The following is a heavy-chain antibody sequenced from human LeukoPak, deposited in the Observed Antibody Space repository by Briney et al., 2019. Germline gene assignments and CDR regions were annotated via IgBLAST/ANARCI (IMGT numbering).Heavy chain of an antibody. V-gene: IGHV3-30*18. J-gene: IGHJ5*02. CDR3: AKDWTHGDDSSGYPES. D-gene: IGHD3-22*01. Sequence: GGSLRLSCAASGFTFSSYGMHWVRQAPGKGLEWVALISYDGTNKYYADSVKGRFTISRDNSKNTLYLQMNGLRAEDTAMYYCAKDWTHGDDSSGYPESWGQGTLVTVSS. CDR1: GFTFSSYG. CDR2: ISYDGTNK.